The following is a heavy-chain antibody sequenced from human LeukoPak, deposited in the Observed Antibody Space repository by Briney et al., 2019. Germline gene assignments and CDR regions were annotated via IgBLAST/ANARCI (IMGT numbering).Heavy chain of an antibody. CDR1: GITLSNYA. Sequence: PGGSLRLSCGVSGITLSNYAMSWVRQAPGKGLEWVAGLSGSAGGTTYADSVKGRFTTSRDNSKNTLFLQMDRLRAEDTAVYFCAKRGVVVRVFLVGFHREAYYFDSWGQGAQVTVSS. V-gene: IGHV3-23*01. CDR2: LSGSAGGT. CDR3: AKRGVVVRVFLVGFHREAYYFDS. D-gene: IGHD3-16*02. J-gene: IGHJ4*02.